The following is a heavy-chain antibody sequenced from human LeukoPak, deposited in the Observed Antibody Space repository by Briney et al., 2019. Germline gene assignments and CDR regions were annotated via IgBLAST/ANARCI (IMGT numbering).Heavy chain of an antibody. CDR1: GFTFTSST. J-gene: IGHJ4*02. Sequence: SVKVSCKASGFTFTSSTVQWVRQARGQRLEWIGWIVVGSGNTKYAQKFQEGVTITRDMSTNTAYMELSSLRSEDTAVYYCAADLYGPVFDYWGQGTLVTVSS. CDR2: IVVGSGNT. CDR3: AADLYGPVFDY. D-gene: IGHD3-16*01. V-gene: IGHV1-58*01.